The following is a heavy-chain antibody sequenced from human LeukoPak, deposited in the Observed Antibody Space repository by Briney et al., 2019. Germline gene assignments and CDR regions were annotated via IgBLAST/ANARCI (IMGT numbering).Heavy chain of an antibody. D-gene: IGHD5-12*01. CDR1: GYTFTSYA. CDR3: ARGIVATTGLALGCRSARSYGLDV. CDR2: INADNGNT. J-gene: IGHJ6*02. Sequence: ASVKVSCKASGYTFTSYAIHWVRQAPGQRLEWMGWINADNGNTKYSQKFQGRVTITRDTSASTAYMELSSLTSEDTAVYYCARGIVATTGLALGCRSARSYGLDVWGRETTVTVSS. V-gene: IGHV1-3*01.